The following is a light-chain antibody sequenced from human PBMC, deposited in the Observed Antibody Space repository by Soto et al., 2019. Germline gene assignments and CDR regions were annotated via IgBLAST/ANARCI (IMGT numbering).Light chain of an antibody. J-gene: IGKJ1*01. CDR2: TAS. CDR1: QDISNF. CDR3: LNYNNAPQT. V-gene: IGKV1-27*01. Sequence: QMTQSPSSLSASVGDRVTITCRASQDISNFLSWYQQKPGKVPKVLIYTASTLASGVPSRFSGSGSGTDFTLTISGLQPEDIGTYYCLNYNNAPQTFGQGTKVDIK.